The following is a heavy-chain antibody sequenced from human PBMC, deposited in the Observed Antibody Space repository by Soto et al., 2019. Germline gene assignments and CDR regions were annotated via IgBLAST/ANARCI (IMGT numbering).Heavy chain of an antibody. V-gene: IGHV6-1*01. Sequence: SQTLSLTCAISGDSVSSNSAALNLSMQSPSRGLEWLGRTYYRSKWYNDYAVSVKSRITINPDTSKNQFSLQLNSVTPEDTAVYYCARALAGYLALDAFDIWGQGTMVTVSS. D-gene: IGHD6-13*01. CDR1: GDSVSSNSAA. CDR3: ARALAGYLALDAFDI. CDR2: TYYRSKWYN. J-gene: IGHJ3*02.